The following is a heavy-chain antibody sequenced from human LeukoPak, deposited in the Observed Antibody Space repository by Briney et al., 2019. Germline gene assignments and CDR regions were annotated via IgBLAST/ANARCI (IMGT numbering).Heavy chain of an antibody. V-gene: IGHV3-15*01. J-gene: IGHJ4*02. CDR2: IKTKIDGGAT. D-gene: IGHD3-9*01. Sequence: GGSLRLSCAVSGLTFNNYAMSWVRQASGKGLEWVGRIKTKIDGGATDYAAPVKGRFTISRDDSKSTLYLQTSSLKTEDTAVYYCTTGPGSYDIFTGYFKGGYFDHWGQGTLVTVSS. CDR1: GLTFNNYA. CDR3: TTGPGSYDIFTGYFKGGYFDH.